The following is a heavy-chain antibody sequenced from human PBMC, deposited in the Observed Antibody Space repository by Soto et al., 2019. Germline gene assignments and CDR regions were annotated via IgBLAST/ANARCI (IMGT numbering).Heavy chain of an antibody. CDR2: INHSGST. D-gene: IGHD2-21*01. CDR1: GGSISSSNW. Sequence: NPSETLSLTCAVSGGSISSSNWWTWIRQPPGTGLEWIGEINHSGSTNYNPSLKSRVTISVDTSKNQFSLKLTSVTAADTAVYYCAREKIPGLFDYWGQGTLVTVSS. J-gene: IGHJ4*02. CDR3: AREKIPGLFDY. V-gene: IGHV4-4*02.